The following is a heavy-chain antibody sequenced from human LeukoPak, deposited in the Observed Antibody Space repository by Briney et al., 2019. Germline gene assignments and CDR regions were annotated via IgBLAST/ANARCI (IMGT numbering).Heavy chain of an antibody. D-gene: IGHD1-26*01. Sequence: SETLSLTCTVSGGSIRSTNYYWGCVRQPPGKGLEWIGSIYYTGSTCYNPSLKSRVTISVDTSKNQFSLRLTSVTAADTAVYYCARTTGSFYFCYYMDVWGKGTTVTVSS. J-gene: IGHJ6*03. CDR2: IYYTGST. CDR3: ARTTGSFYFCYYMDV. V-gene: IGHV4-39*07. CDR1: GGSIRSTNYY.